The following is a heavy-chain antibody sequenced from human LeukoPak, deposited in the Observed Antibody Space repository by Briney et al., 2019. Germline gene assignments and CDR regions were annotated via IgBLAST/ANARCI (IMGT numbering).Heavy chain of an antibody. J-gene: IGHJ4*02. CDR2: IKSKTDGGTT. CDR3: TTENITPRRGYSYGFFLDFDY. D-gene: IGHD5-18*01. Sequence: AGGSLRLSCAASGFTFSNAWMSWVRQAPGKGLEWVGRIKSKTDGGTTDYAAPVKGRFTISRDDSKNTLYLQMNSLKTEDTAVYYCTTENITPRRGYSYGFFLDFDYWGQGTLVTVSS. CDR1: GFTFSNAW. V-gene: IGHV3-15*01.